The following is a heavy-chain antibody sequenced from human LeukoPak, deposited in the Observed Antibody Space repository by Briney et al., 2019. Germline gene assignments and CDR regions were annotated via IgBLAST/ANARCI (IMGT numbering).Heavy chain of an antibody. CDR1: GYIFTSYG. V-gene: IGHV1-18*01. D-gene: IGHD3-10*01. CDR2: ITTYHGNT. J-gene: IGHJ6*02. CDR3: ARDGIEYGSGSGKFYSIGIEV. Sequence: VASVKVSCKASGYIFTSYGLSWVRQAPGQGLEWMGWITTYHGNTAWAQKFQGRLTMTTDTSTSTAYMELTSLTSDDTAVYYCARDGIEYGSGSGKFYSIGIEVWGPGTTVSVSS.